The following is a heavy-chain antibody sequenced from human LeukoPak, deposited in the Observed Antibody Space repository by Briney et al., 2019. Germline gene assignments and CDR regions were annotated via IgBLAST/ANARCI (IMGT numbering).Heavy chain of an antibody. D-gene: IGHD2-2*03. CDR1: GFTFSSYW. V-gene: IGHV3-7*01. J-gene: IGHJ6*03. Sequence: GGSLRLSCAASGFTFSSYWMSWVRQAPGKGLEWVANIKQDGSEKYYVDSVKGRFTISRDNAKNSLYLQMNSLRAEDTAVYYCARSGYCSGNSCYSYYYYMDVWGKGTTVTVSS. CDR3: ARSGYCSGNSCYSYYYYMDV. CDR2: IKQDGSEK.